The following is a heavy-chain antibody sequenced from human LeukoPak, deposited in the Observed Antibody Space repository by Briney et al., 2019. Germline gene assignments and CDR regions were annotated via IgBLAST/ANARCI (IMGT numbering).Heavy chain of an antibody. CDR3: AKTPTVVPAAYDY. D-gene: IGHD2-2*01. Sequence: GGPLRLSCAASEFTFSSYAMSWVRQAPGKGLEWVSAISGSGGSTYYADSVKGRFTISRDNSKNTLYLQMNSLRAEDTAVYYCAKTPTVVPAAYDYWGQGTLVTVSS. J-gene: IGHJ4*02. CDR1: EFTFSSYA. V-gene: IGHV3-23*01. CDR2: ISGSGGST.